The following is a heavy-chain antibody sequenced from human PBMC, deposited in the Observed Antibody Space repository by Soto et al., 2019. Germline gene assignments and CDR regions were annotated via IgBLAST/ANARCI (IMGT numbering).Heavy chain of an antibody. CDR1: GGSINSDDDY. Sequence: QVQLQESGPGLVETSQTLSLTCTVSGGSINSDDDYWSWIRQPPGEGLEWIGNIYYSGRTHYNPSSTSRVTISIDTTKNQFSLRMTSVSAADTAVYYCARDRGNSPDYFDDWGQGTLVTVSS. CDR3: ARDRGNSPDYFDD. CDR2: IYYSGRT. V-gene: IGHV4-30-4*01. D-gene: IGHD1-1*01. J-gene: IGHJ4*02.